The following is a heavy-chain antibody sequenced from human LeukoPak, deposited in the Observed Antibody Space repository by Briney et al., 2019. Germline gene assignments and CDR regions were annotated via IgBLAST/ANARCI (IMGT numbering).Heavy chain of an antibody. J-gene: IGHJ4*02. CDR3: ARAMRSGYDY. V-gene: IGHV3-48*02. D-gene: IGHD5-12*01. CDR1: GFTFSTYG. CDR2: ISDSSDAI. Sequence: GGSLRLSCAASGFTFSTYGMNWVRQAPGKGLEWVSYISDSSDAIYYPDSVRGRFTISRDNAKNSLYLQMNSLRDEDTAVYYCARAMRSGYDYWGQGTLVTVSS.